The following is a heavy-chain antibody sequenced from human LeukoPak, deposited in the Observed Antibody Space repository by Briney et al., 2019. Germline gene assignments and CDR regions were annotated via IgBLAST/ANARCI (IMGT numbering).Heavy chain of an antibody. J-gene: IGHJ5*02. Sequence: ASVKVSCKASGGTFSSYAISWVRQATGQGLEWMGWMNPNSGNTGYAQKFQGRVTMTRNTSISTAYMELSSLRSEDTAVYYCARGSDYGSGSPRFDPWGQGTLVTVSS. D-gene: IGHD3-10*01. V-gene: IGHV1-8*02. CDR2: MNPNSGNT. CDR3: ARGSDYGSGSPRFDP. CDR1: GGTFSSYA.